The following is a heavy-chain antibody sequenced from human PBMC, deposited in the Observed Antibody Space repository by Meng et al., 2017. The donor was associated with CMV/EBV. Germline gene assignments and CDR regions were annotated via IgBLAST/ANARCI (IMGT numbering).Heavy chain of an antibody. CDR3: AKVYYGYNYWDPFDY. Sequence: GESLKISCAASGFTFSSYAMSWVRQAPGKGLEWVSAISGSGGSTYYADSVKGRFTISRDNSKNTLYLQMNGLRAEDTAVYYCAKVYYGYNYWDPFDYWGQGTLVTVSS. CDR2: ISGSGGST. CDR1: GFTFSSYA. D-gene: IGHD5-24*01. J-gene: IGHJ4*02. V-gene: IGHV3-23*01.